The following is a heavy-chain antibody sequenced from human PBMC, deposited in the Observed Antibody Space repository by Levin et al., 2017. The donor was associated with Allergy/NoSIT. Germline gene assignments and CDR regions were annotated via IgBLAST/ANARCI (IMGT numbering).Heavy chain of an antibody. CDR2: ISYGGNT. V-gene: IGHV4-59*01. Sequence: SETLSLTCTVSGGSISSDYWSWIRQPPGKGLEWIGYISYGGNTNYNSSLKSRVTISVDTSKNQFSLKLSSVTAADTAVYYCAARGDYGDYWGQGTLVTVSS. J-gene: IGHJ4*02. CDR1: GGSISSDY. CDR3: AARGDYGDY. D-gene: IGHD3-10*01.